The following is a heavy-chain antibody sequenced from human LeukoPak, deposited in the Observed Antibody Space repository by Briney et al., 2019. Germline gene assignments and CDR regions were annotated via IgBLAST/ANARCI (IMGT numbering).Heavy chain of an antibody. D-gene: IGHD5-18*01. CDR2: ISSSSSYI. V-gene: IGHV3-21*01. CDR3: ARDTPDTAMGGYYYYYMDV. J-gene: IGHJ6*03. CDR1: GFTFSSYS. Sequence: PGGSLRLSCAASGFTFSSYSMNWVRPAPGKGLEWVSSISSSSSYIYYADSVKGRFTISRDNAKNSLYLQMNSLRAEDTAVYYCARDTPDTAMGGYYYYYMDVWGKGTTVTVSS.